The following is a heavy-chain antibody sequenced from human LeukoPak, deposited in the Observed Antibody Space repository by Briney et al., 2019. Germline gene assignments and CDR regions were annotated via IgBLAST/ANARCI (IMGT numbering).Heavy chain of an antibody. CDR1: GYTFTGYY. J-gene: IGHJ4*02. D-gene: IGHD6-13*01. CDR3: ARGSGTSWYDY. V-gene: IGHV1-2*04. Sequence: GASVKVSCKASGYTFTGYYMHWVRQAPGQGLEWMGWMNTNTGDTYNVQKFQGCVTMTRDTSITTAYMELSRLTLDDTAVYYCARGSGTSWYDYWGQGTLVTVSS. CDR2: MNTNTGDT.